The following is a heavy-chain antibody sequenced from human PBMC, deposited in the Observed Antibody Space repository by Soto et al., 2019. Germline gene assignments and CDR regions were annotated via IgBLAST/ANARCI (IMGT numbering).Heavy chain of an antibody. CDR2: INSDGSST. D-gene: IGHD3-9*01. Sequence: PGWSLRLSCAASVFTFSSYWMHWVRQSPGKGLVWVSRINSDGSSTSYADSVKGRFTISRDNAKNTLYLQMNSLRAEDTAVYYCARVLRYFDRLPPLSYYYGMDVWGQGTTVTVSS. J-gene: IGHJ6*02. CDR1: VFTFSSYW. V-gene: IGHV3-74*01. CDR3: ARVLRYFDRLPPLSYYYGMDV.